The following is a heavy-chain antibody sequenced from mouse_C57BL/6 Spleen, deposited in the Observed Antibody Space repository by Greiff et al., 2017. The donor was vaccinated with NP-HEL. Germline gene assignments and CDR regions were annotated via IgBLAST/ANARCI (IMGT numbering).Heavy chain of an antibody. V-gene: IGHV1-53*01. CDR1: GYTFTSYW. CDR2: INPSNGGT. J-gene: IGHJ2*01. D-gene: IGHD2-14*01. CDR3: ARYREYSNYFDY. Sequence: QVQLQQSGTELVKPGASVKLSCKASGYTFTSYWMHWVKQRPGQGLEWIGNINPSNGGTNYNEKFKSKATLTVDKSSSTAYMQLCSLTSEDSAVYYCARYREYSNYFDYWGQGTTLTVSS.